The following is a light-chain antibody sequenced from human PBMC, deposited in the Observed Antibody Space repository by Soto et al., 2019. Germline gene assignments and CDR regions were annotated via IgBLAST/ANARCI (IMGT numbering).Light chain of an antibody. CDR2: DAS. J-gene: IGKJ3*01. V-gene: IGKV1-33*01. CDR3: QHYDNLPC. CDR1: QDIRNY. Sequence: DIQMTPSPSSLSASVGDSVTITCQASQDIRNYLNWYQQKPGKAPNLLIYDASNLETGVPSRFCGSGSVSHFTFTISCLQPEDIATYYCQHYDNLPCFCPGTNVDIK.